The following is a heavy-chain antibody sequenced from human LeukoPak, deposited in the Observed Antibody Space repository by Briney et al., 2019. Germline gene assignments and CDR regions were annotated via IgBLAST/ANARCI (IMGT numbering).Heavy chain of an antibody. CDR3: VKDMEYYYDSSDYSPYYSYYMDV. V-gene: IGHV3-23*01. Sequence: GGSLRLSCAASGFTFSSHAMSWVRQAPGKGLAGVSAISGRGANTYYADSVKGRFTISRDNSKNTLYLQMNSLRAEDTAIYYCVKDMEYYYDSSDYSPYYSYYMDVWGKGTTVTVSS. D-gene: IGHD3-22*01. J-gene: IGHJ6*03. CDR2: ISGRGANT. CDR1: GFTFSSHA.